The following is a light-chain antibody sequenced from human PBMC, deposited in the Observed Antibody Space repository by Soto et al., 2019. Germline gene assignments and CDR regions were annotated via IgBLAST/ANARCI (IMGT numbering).Light chain of an antibody. CDR3: QHRSKWPLT. V-gene: IGKV3-11*01. J-gene: IGKJ4*01. Sequence: EIVLTQSPATLSLSPGERATLSCRASQSVSSYLAWYQQKPGQAPRLLIYDASNRATGIPDRLSGSGSGTDFTLTISSLEPEDSAVYYCQHRSKWPLTFGGGTKVEIK. CDR2: DAS. CDR1: QSVSSY.